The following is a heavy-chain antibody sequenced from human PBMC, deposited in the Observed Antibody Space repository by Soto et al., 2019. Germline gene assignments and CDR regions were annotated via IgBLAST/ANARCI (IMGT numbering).Heavy chain of an antibody. Sequence: EVQPVESGGGLVKPGGSLRLSCAASGFTFSSYSMNWVRQAPGKGLEWVSSISSSSSYIYYADSVKGRFTISRDNAKNSLYLQMNSLRAEDTAVYYCATSYYYDSSGYYFDYWGQGTLVTVSS. CDR3: ATSYYYDSSGYYFDY. CDR1: GFTFSSYS. V-gene: IGHV3-21*01. D-gene: IGHD3-22*01. J-gene: IGHJ4*02. CDR2: ISSSSSYI.